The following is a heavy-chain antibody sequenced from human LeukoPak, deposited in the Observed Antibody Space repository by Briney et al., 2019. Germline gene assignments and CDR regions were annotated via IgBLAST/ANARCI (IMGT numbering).Heavy chain of an antibody. CDR2: IYYSGST. D-gene: IGHD1-26*01. V-gene: IGHV4-30-4*01. CDR3: ARRELTYYHYGMDV. J-gene: IGHJ6*02. CDR1: GGSISSGDYY. Sequence: PSQTLSLTCTVSGGSISSGDYYWSWIRQPPGKGLEWIGYIYYSGSTYYNPSLKSRVTISVDTSKNQFSLKLSSVTAADTAVYYCARRELTYYHYGMDVWGQGTTVTVSS.